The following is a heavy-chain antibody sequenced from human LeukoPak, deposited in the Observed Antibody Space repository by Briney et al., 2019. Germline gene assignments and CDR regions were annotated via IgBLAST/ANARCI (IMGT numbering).Heavy chain of an antibody. CDR2: ISNTGST. Sequence: SETLSLTCTVSGGSISTYYWSWIRQPLGKSLEWIGYISNTGSTNYNPSLKSRVTISADTSRNHFSLNLSSVTAADTAVYYCARVGRPWFGEARGYNWFDSWGQGALVTVSS. CDR1: GGSISTYY. CDR3: ARVGRPWFGEARGYNWFDS. D-gene: IGHD3-10*01. V-gene: IGHV4-59*01. J-gene: IGHJ5*01.